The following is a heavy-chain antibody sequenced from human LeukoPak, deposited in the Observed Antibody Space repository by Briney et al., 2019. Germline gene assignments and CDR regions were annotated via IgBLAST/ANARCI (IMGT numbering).Heavy chain of an antibody. Sequence: GGSLRLSCAASGFTFSSYGMHWVRQAPGKGLEWVAVISYDGSNKYYADSVKGRFTISRDNSKNPLYLQMNSLRAEDTAVYYCAKASHGGRYCSSTSCYTWDWFDPWGQGTLVTVSS. D-gene: IGHD2-2*02. V-gene: IGHV3-30*18. CDR1: GFTFSSYG. CDR2: ISYDGSNK. CDR3: AKASHGGRYCSSTSCYTWDWFDP. J-gene: IGHJ5*02.